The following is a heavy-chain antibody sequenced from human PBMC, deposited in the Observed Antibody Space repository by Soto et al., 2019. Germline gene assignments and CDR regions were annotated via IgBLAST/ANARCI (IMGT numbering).Heavy chain of an antibody. J-gene: IGHJ4*02. CDR1: GSSFSSYG. Sequence: QVQLVESGGGVVQPGRSLRLSCAASGSSFSSYGIQWVRQVPXXXXGWVAVISYDGTYKHYADSVKGRFTFCRDNSKXXXXXXXXXXXXXXXXXXXXAXXXXXXXXSWPFYWGQGTLVTVSS. D-gene: IGHD6-13*01. V-gene: IGHV3-30*03. CDR2: ISYDGTYK. CDR3: AXXXXXXXXSWPFY.